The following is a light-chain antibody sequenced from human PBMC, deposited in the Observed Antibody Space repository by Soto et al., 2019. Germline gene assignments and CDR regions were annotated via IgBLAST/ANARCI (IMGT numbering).Light chain of an antibody. J-gene: IGKJ1*01. CDR1: QSISSW. Sequence: DIQMTQSPSTLSASVGARVTITCRASQSISSWLAWYQQKPGKAPKLLIYDASSLESGVPSRFSGSGSGTEFTLTISSLQPDDFATYYCQQYNSYSQTFGQGTKV. CDR2: DAS. V-gene: IGKV1-5*01. CDR3: QQYNSYSQT.